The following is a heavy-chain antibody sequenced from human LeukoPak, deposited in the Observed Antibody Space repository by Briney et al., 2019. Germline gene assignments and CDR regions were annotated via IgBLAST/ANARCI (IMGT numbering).Heavy chain of an antibody. D-gene: IGHD6-13*01. CDR2: IYYSGTT. CDR3: ARVYYSSSYDYWYFDL. Sequence: SETLSLTCTVSGGSISSSPYYWGWIRQPPGKGLEWIGSIYYSGTTNYNPSLKSRVTISVDTSKNQFSLKLTSVTAADTAVYYCARVYYSSSYDYWYFDLWGRGTLVTVSS. V-gene: IGHV4-39*07. CDR1: GGSISSSPYY. J-gene: IGHJ2*01.